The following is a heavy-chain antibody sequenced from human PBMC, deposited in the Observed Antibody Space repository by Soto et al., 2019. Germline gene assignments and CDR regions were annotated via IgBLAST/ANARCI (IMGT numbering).Heavy chain of an antibody. V-gene: IGHV3-15*01. CDR3: TTVAWCSGGSCYATGDAFDI. J-gene: IGHJ3*02. D-gene: IGHD2-15*01. Sequence: LRLSCAASGFTFSNAWMSWVRQAPGKGLEWVGRIKSKTDGGTTDYAAPVKGRFTISRDDSKNTLYLQMNSLKTEDTAVYYCTTVAWCSGGSCYATGDAFDIWGQGTMVTVS. CDR2: IKSKTDGGTT. CDR1: GFTFSNAW.